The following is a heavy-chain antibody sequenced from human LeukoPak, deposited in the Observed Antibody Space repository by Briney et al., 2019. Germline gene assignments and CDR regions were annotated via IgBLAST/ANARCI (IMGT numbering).Heavy chain of an antibody. CDR3: ARDLYSSSWYGDY. CDR2: IIPIFGTA. Sequence: SVKVSCKASGGTFSSYAISWVRQAPGQGLEWMGGIIPIFGTANYAQKFQGRVTITADKSTSTAYMELRSLRSDDTAVYYCARDLYSSSWYGDYWGQGTLVTVSS. D-gene: IGHD6-13*01. V-gene: IGHV1-69*06. J-gene: IGHJ4*02. CDR1: GGTFSSYA.